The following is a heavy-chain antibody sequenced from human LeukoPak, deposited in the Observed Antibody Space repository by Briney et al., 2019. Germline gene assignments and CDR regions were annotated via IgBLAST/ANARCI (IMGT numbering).Heavy chain of an antibody. J-gene: IGHJ4*02. CDR2: IYSGGGT. V-gene: IGHV3-66*04. CDR1: GFTVSSNY. Sequence: GGSLRLSCAASGFTVSSNYMTWVRQAPGKGLEWVSVIYSGGGTYYADSVKGRFTISRDTSKNTLYLQMNSLRAEDTAVYYCASQIAVAGTALDYWGQGTLVTVSS. CDR3: ASQIAVAGTALDY. D-gene: IGHD6-19*01.